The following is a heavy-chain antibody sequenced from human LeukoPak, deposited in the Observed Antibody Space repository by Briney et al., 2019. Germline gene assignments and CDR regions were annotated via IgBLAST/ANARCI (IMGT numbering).Heavy chain of an antibody. CDR1: GGSFSGYY. D-gene: IGHD3-16*02. CDR3: ARVPRLYDYVWGSYRYKGEYYFDY. J-gene: IGHJ4*02. V-gene: IGHV4-34*01. CDR2: INHSGST. Sequence: KSSETLSLTCAVYGGSFSGYYWSWIRQPPGKGLEWIGEINHSGSTNYNPSLKSRVTISVDMSKNQFSLKLSSVTAADTAVYYCARVPRLYDYVWGSYRYKGEYYFDYWGQGTLVTVSS.